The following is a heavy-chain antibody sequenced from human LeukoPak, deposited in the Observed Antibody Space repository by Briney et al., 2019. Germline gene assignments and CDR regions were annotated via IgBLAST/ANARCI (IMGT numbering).Heavy chain of an antibody. CDR3: AKDKGKRLLVAASYAFDI. V-gene: IGHV3-23*01. J-gene: IGHJ3*02. CDR2: ISGRGGST. CDR1: GFTFSSYS. D-gene: IGHD2-15*01. Sequence: GGSLRLSCAASGFTFSSYSMNWVRQAPGKGLEWVSAISGRGGSTYYADSVKGRFTISRDNSKNTLYLQMNSLRAEDTAVYYCAKDKGKRLLVAASYAFDIWGQGTIVTVSS.